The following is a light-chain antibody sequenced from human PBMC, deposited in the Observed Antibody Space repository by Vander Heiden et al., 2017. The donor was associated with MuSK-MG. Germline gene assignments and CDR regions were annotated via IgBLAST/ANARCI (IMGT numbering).Light chain of an antibody. CDR1: ESAYSF. CDR3: QHRSSWPLT. CDR2: DVS. V-gene: IGKV3-11*01. Sequence: DIVLTQSPATLSLSPGERATLSCRASESAYSFLAWYHLKPGQAPRLLIYDVSKRAAGIPARFSGSGSGTDFTLTINSLEPEDSAVYYCQHRSSWPLTFGGGTKVEIK. J-gene: IGKJ4*01.